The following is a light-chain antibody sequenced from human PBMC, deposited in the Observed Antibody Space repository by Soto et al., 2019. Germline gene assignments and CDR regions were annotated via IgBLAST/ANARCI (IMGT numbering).Light chain of an antibody. CDR3: QHANSFPLT. J-gene: IGKJ4*01. CDR1: QSISNW. CDR2: TGS. Sequence: DIQMTQSPSSVSASVGDRVSITCRASQSISNWLAWYQQKPGRAPKLLIYTGSSLQSGVPSRFSGTGSGTDFTLTISSLQPEDVATYYCQHANSFPLTFGGGTKVEI. V-gene: IGKV1-12*01.